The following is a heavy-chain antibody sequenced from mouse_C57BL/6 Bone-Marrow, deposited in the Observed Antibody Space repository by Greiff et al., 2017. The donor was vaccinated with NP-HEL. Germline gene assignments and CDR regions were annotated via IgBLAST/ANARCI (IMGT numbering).Heavy chain of an antibody. CDR1: GYTFTSYW. CDR3: ASTVVAPSTMGY. V-gene: IGHV1-7*01. D-gene: IGHD1-1*01. CDR2: INPSSGYT. J-gene: IGHJ4*01. Sequence: VQRVESGAELAKPGASVKLSCKASGYTFTSYWMHWVKQRPGQGLEWIGYINPSSGYTKYNQKFKDKATLTADKSSSTAYMQLSSLTYEYSAVYYCASTVVAPSTMGYWGQGTSVTVSS.